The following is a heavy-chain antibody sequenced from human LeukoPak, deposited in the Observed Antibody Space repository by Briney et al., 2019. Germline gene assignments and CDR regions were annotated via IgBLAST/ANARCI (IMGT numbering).Heavy chain of an antibody. Sequence: SETLSLTCTVSGGSISSSSYYWGWIRQPPGKGLEWLGSIYYSGNRYYHPSLERRLTISVDTSKNQFSLKLSSVTAADTAVYYCAKSDGYGLIDYWGQGTLVTVSS. V-gene: IGHV4-39*01. CDR3: AKSDGYGLIDY. CDR1: GGSISSSSYY. D-gene: IGHD2-21*02. J-gene: IGHJ4*02. CDR2: IYYSGNR.